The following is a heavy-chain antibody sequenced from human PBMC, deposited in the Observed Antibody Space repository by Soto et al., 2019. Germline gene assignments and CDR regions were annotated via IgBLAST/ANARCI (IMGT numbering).Heavy chain of an antibody. Sequence: QVHLQESGPGLVKPSQTLSLTCSVSGDSINRGGYYWYWIRPHPGEGLEYMGYVYYSGRTASNPSLKSRISISRDTSQNQVSLVLTSVSAADTAGYYCARFAEPAVRRYSDHYYEAVWGKGTSVTVS. CDR1: GDSINRGGYY. CDR3: ARFAEPAVRRYSDHYYEAV. D-gene: IGHD1-20*01. J-gene: IGHJ6*03. CDR2: VYYSGRT. V-gene: IGHV4-31*03.